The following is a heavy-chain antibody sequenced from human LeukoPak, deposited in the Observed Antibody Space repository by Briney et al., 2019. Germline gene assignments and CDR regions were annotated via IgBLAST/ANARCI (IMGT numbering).Heavy chain of an antibody. CDR3: AKAQGSGWRNAFDY. V-gene: IGHV3-23*01. D-gene: IGHD6-19*01. J-gene: IGHJ4*02. Sequence: GGSLRLSCAASGFTFSSYALSWVRQAPGKGLEGVSAISGSGGSTYYADSVKGRFTISRDNSKNTLYLQMNSLRAEDTAVYYCAKAQGSGWRNAFDYWGQGTLVTVSS. CDR2: ISGSGGST. CDR1: GFTFSSYA.